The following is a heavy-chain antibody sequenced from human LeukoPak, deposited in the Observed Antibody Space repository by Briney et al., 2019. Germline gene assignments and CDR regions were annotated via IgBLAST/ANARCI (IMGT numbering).Heavy chain of an antibody. Sequence: GGSLRLSCAASGFTFSTYAITGVRQGPGKGLEWVSAIRPDGDRTYYANSVRGRFTISRGNSKDTVYLQINGLRVEDTAVYYCAREQSGTRCWYTVDYWGQGTLVTVSS. CDR3: AREQSGTRCWYTVDY. CDR1: GFTFSTYA. D-gene: IGHD6-13*01. V-gene: IGHV3-23*01. CDR2: IRPDGDRT. J-gene: IGHJ4*02.